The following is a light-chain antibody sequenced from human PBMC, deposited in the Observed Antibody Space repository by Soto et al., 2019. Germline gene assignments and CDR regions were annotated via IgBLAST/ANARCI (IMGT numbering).Light chain of an antibody. CDR1: QSVSSSY. Sequence: EIVLTQSPGTLSLSPGEIATLSCRASQSVSSSYLAWYQQKPGQAPRLLIYGASSRATGIPDRFSGSGSGTDFTLTISRLEPEDFAVYYCQQYGSSTGTFGQGTRLEIK. J-gene: IGKJ5*01. V-gene: IGKV3-20*01. CDR2: GAS. CDR3: QQYGSSTGT.